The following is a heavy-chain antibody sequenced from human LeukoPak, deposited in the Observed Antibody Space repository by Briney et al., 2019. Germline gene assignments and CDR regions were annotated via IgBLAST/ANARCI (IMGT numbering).Heavy chain of an antibody. D-gene: IGHD3-22*01. CDR2: IWYDGSNK. Sequence: PGRSLRLSCAASGFTFSSYGMHWVRQAPGKGLEWVAVIWYDGSNKYYADSVKGRFTISRDNSKNTLYLQMNSLRAEDTAVYYCASSWSNYYDSSGYYHDAFDIWGQGTMVTVSS. CDR1: GFTFSSYG. J-gene: IGHJ3*02. V-gene: IGHV3-33*03. CDR3: ASSWSNYYDSSGYYHDAFDI.